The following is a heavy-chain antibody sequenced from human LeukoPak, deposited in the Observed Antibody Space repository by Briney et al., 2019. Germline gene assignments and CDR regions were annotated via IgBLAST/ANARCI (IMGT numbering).Heavy chain of an antibody. V-gene: IGHV3-21*01. D-gene: IGHD2-21*01. J-gene: IGHJ4*02. CDR2: ISSSSSYI. CDR3: ARAMWPPAIDY. CDR1: GFTFSNAW. Sequence: GGSLRLSCAASGFTFSNAWMSWVRQAPGKGLEWVSSISSSSSYIYYADSVKGRFTISRDNAKNSLYLQMNSLRAEDTAVYYCARAMWPPAIDYWGQGTLVTVSS.